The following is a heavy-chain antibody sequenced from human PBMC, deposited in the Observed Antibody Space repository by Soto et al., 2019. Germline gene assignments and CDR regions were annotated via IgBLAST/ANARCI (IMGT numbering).Heavy chain of an antibody. V-gene: IGHV3-21*01. CDR2: ISSRSSYI. J-gene: IGHJ6*02. D-gene: IGHD1-1*01. CDR3: ARPSWNDYPWVHPAPYGMDV. Sequence: GGSLRLSCAASGFTFSSYSMNWVRQAPGKGLEWVSSISSRSSYIYYADSVKGRFTISRDNAKNSLYLQMNSLRAEDTAVYYCARPSWNDYPWVHPAPYGMDVWGQGTTVTVSS. CDR1: GFTFSSYS.